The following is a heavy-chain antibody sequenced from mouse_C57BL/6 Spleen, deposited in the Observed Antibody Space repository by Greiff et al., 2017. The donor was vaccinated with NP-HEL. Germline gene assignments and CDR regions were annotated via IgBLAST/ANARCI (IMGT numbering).Heavy chain of an antibody. CDR2: IHPSSGST. V-gene: IGHV1-64*01. CDR1: GYTFTSYW. Sequence: QVQLQQPGAELVKPGASVKLSCKASGYTFTSYWMHWVKQRPGQGLEWIGMIHPSSGSTNYNEKFKGKATLTVDKSSSTAYMQLSSLTSEDSAVYYCARTLGRYFDYWGQGTTLTVSS. J-gene: IGHJ2*01. CDR3: ARTLGRYFDY. D-gene: IGHD4-1*01.